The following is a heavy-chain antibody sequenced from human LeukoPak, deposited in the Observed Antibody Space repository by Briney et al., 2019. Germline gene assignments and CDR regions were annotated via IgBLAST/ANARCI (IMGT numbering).Heavy chain of an antibody. CDR3: AADRFCTSTTCFGNWFDP. CDR1: GYTLNELS. Sequence: ASVKVSCKVSGYTLNELSMHWVRQSPGKGREWMGSFHPEDGETIYAQKFQGRVSMTEDTSTDTAYIELSSLKSEDTAVYYCAADRFCTSTTCFGNWFDPWGQGTLVTVSS. J-gene: IGHJ5*02. V-gene: IGHV1-24*01. D-gene: IGHD2-2*01. CDR2: FHPEDGET.